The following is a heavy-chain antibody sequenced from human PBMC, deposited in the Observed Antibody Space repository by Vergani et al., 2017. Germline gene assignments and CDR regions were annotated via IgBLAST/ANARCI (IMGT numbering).Heavy chain of an antibody. CDR3: ASEGGYDYFWASYSSADAFDI. D-gene: IGHD3-16*02. CDR1: GYTFTSNY. Sequence: QVPLVQSGAEVKTPGASVKVSCKASGYTFTSNYMHWVRQAPGQGLEWMGIINPSGGSTSYAQKFQGRVTMTGDTSTSTVYMELSSLRSEDTAVYYCASEGGYDYFWASYSSADAFDIWGQGTMVTVSS. V-gene: IGHV1-46*03. J-gene: IGHJ3*02. CDR2: INPSGGST.